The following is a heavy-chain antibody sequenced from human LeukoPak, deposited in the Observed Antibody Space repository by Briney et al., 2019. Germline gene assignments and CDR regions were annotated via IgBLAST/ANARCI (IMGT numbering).Heavy chain of an antibody. CDR2: ISSSGSTI. CDR1: GFTFSDYY. J-gene: IGHJ2*01. CDR3: ARDRRAYSSGWYGGWYFDL. D-gene: IGHD6-19*01. Sequence: GGSLRLSCAASGFTFSDYYTSWIRQAPGKGLEWVSYISSSGSTIYYADSVKGRFTISRDNAKNSLYLQMNSLRAEDTAVYYCARDRRAYSSGWYGGWYFDLWGRGTLVTVSS. V-gene: IGHV3-11*01.